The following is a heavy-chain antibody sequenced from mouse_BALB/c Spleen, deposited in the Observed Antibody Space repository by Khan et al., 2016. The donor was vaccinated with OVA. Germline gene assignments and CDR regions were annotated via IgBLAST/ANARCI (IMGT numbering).Heavy chain of an antibody. V-gene: IGHV3-2*02. CDR1: GYSITSNYA. CDR3: ARQNYYGYALDY. Sequence: VQLKESGPGLVKPSQSLSLTCTVTGYSITSNYAWSWIRQFPGNKLEWMGYISYSGSTNYNPSLNSRISVTRDTSENQFFLQLNSVTTEDTATYYCARQNYYGYALDYWRQGTSVTVSS. D-gene: IGHD1-1*01. J-gene: IGHJ4*01. CDR2: ISYSGST.